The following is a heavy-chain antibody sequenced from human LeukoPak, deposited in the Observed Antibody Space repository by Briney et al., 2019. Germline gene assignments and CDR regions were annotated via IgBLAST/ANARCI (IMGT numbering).Heavy chain of an antibody. V-gene: IGHV1-24*01. Sequence: ASVKVSCKVSGYTLTESSMHWVRQAPGKGLEWMGRFDSEDGETIYAQKFQGRVTMTEDTSTDTAYMDLSSLRSENTAVYFCGLGSSVWSYFDHWGQGTLVTVSS. J-gene: IGHJ4*02. CDR3: GLGSSVWSYFDH. CDR2: FDSEDGET. CDR1: GYTLTESS. D-gene: IGHD6-6*01.